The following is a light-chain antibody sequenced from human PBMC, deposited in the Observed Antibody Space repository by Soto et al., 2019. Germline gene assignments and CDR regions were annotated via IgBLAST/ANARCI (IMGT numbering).Light chain of an antibody. CDR3: QKYNSAPWK. Sequence: DVQMTQSPSSLSASVGDRVIITCRASQGISNYLVWYQHKPGSAPKVLIYAATTLQSGVPSRFSGSGSGTDFILTISSLQPEDVATYYCQKYNSAPWKFGQGTKV. J-gene: IGKJ1*01. V-gene: IGKV1-27*01. CDR1: QGISNY. CDR2: AAT.